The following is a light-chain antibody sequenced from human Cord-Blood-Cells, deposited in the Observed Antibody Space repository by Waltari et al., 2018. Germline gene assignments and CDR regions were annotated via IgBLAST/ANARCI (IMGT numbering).Light chain of an antibody. V-gene: IGKV1-39*01. CDR2: AAS. Sequence: DIQLTQSPSSLSGSVGDTVTITCRASQSISSYLNWYQQKPGKAPKLLIYAASSLQSGVPSRFSGSGSGTDFTLTISSLQPEDFATYYCQQSYSTPPYSFGQGTKLEIK. CDR1: QSISSY. J-gene: IGKJ2*03. CDR3: QQSYSTPPYS.